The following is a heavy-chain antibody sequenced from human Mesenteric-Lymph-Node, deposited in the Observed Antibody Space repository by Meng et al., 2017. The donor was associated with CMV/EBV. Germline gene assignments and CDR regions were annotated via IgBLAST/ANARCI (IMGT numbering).Heavy chain of an antibody. J-gene: IGHJ6*02. CDR1: GFTFSSYS. CDR3: ARGIAGSGYYYYYGMDV. Sequence: GGSLRLSCAASGFTFSSYSMNWVRQAPGKGLEWVSYISSSSSTIYYADSVKGRFTISRDNAKNSLYLQMNSLRAEDTAVYYCARGIAGSGYYYYYGMDVWGQGTTVTVSS. V-gene: IGHV3-48*04. CDR2: ISSSSSTI. D-gene: IGHD2-15*01.